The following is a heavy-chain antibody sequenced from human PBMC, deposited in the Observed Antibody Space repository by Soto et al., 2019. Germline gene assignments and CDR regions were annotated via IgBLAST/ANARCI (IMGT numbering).Heavy chain of an antibody. D-gene: IGHD3-10*01. CDR3: ASVVRGVIRKDYYYYYGMDV. Sequence: KASDTMSLTCTVSGGSISSGGYYWSWIRQHPGKGLEWIGYIYYSGSTYYNPSLKSLVTISVDSSKNQFSLKLSSVTAADTAVYYCASVVRGVIRKDYYYYYGMDVWGQGT. J-gene: IGHJ6*02. CDR1: GGSISSGGYY. V-gene: IGHV4-31*01. CDR2: IYYSGST.